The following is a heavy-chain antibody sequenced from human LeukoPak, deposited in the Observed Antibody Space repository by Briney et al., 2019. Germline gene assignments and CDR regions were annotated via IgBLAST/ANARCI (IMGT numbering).Heavy chain of an antibody. CDR1: GGTFSSYA. Sequence: SVKVSCKASGGTFSSYAISWVRQAPGQGLEWMGGIIPIFGTANYAQKFQGRVTITADESTSTAYMELSSLRSEDTAVYYCARDQQQPVLHWFDPWGQGTLVTVSS. CDR3: ARDQQQPVLHWFDP. D-gene: IGHD6-13*01. J-gene: IGHJ5*02. CDR2: IIPIFGTA. V-gene: IGHV1-69*01.